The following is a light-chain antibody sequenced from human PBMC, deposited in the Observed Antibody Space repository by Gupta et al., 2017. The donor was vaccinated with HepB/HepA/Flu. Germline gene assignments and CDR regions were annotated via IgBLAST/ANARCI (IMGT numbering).Light chain of an antibody. V-gene: IGKV1-5*03. CDR2: EAS. CDR1: QSLSSW. CDR3: QQYNSFPYT. J-gene: IGKJ2*01. Sequence: DIQMTQSPSILSASVGDRVTITCRASQSLSSWLAWYQQKPGKGPKLLIYEASSLGSGVPSRFSGSGSGTEFTLTIRSLQPDDSAAYFCQQYNSFPYTFGQGTKLEIK.